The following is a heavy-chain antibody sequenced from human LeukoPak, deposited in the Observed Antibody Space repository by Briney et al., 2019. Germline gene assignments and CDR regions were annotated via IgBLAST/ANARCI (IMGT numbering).Heavy chain of an antibody. D-gene: IGHD2-21*02. CDR1: GFTFSSYA. CDR2: ISGSGGST. V-gene: IGHV3-23*01. J-gene: IGHJ4*02. Sequence: GGSLRLSCAASGFTFSSYAMSWVRQAPGKGLEWVSAISGSGGSTYYADSVKGRFTISRDNSKNTLYLQMNSLRAEDTAVYYCAKAAREVVVTASFDYWGQGTWSPSPQ. CDR3: AKAAREVVVTASFDY.